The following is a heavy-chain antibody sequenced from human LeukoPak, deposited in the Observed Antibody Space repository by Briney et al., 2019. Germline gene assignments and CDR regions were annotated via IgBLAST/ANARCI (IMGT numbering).Heavy chain of an antibody. CDR2: ISGSGDRT. CDR1: GFSFSNYA. Sequence: GGSLRLSCAASGFSFSNYAMTWVRQAPGKGLEWVSTISGSGDRTYYADSVKGRFTISRENSKNTLYVQMNSLRAEDTAVYYCAKDIRSSWYYFQDWGQGTLVTVSS. V-gene: IGHV3-23*01. CDR3: AKDIRSSWYYFQD. J-gene: IGHJ1*01. D-gene: IGHD6-13*01.